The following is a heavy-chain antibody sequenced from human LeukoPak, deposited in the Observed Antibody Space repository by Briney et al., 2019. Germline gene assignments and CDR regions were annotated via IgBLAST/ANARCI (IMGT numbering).Heavy chain of an antibody. CDR1: GFIFGDCG. CDR2: IRYDGSNK. V-gene: IGHV3-30*02. Sequence: GGSLRLSCAASGFIFGDCGMQWVRQAPGKGLEWVSFIRYDGSNKYYPDSVRGRFTISRDNAKNSLYLQMNSLRAEDTALYYCARVSDISVAAYFDYWGQGTLVTVSS. J-gene: IGHJ4*02. CDR3: ARVSDISVAAYFDY. D-gene: IGHD6-19*01.